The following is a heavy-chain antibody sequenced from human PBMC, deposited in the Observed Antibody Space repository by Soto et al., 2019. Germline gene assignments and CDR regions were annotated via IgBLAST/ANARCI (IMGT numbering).Heavy chain of an antibody. J-gene: IGHJ4*02. V-gene: IGHV3-33*01. D-gene: IGHD3-22*01. CDR3: ARSYYHDSSAYYYDY. CDR1: GFTFSSYG. Sequence: GGSLRLSCAASGFTFSSYGMHWVRQAPGKGLEWVAVIWYDGSNKYYADSVKGRFTISRDNSKNTPYLQMNSLRAEDTAVYYCARSYYHDSSAYYYDYWGQGALVTVSS. CDR2: IWYDGSNK.